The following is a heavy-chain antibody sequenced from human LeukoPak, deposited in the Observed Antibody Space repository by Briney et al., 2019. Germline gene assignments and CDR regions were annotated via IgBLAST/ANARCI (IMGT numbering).Heavy chain of an antibody. J-gene: IGHJ6*03. CDR3: ARPRIAAAEVYYYMDV. D-gene: IGHD6-13*01. CDR1: GYTFTDYY. Sequence: ASVKVSCKTSGYTFTDYYMHWVRQAPGQGLEWMGWINPNSGGTNYAQKFQGRVTMTRDTSISTAYMELSRLRSDDTAVYYCARPRIAAAEVYYYMDVWGKGTTVTVSS. CDR2: INPNSGGT. V-gene: IGHV1-2*02.